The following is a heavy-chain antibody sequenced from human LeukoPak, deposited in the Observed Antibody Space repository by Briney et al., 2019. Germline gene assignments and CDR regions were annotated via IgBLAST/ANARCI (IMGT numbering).Heavy chain of an antibody. J-gene: IGHJ4*02. CDR2: ISGSGGST. V-gene: IGHV3-23*01. CDR3: AKEWPVGDGYNYGRVDY. Sequence: GGSLRLSCAASGFTFSSYAMSWVRQAPGKGLEWVSAISGSGGSTYYADSVKGRFTISRDNSKNTLYLQMNSLRAEDTAVYYCAKEWPVGDGYNYGRVDYWGQGTLVTVSS. CDR1: GFTFSSYA. D-gene: IGHD5-24*01.